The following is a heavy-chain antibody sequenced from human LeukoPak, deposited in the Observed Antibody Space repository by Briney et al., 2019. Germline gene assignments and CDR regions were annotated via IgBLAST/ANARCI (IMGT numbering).Heavy chain of an antibody. CDR3: ARGWSSSGRSIIDY. V-gene: IGHV4-34*01. D-gene: IGHD6-19*01. CDR1: GGSFSGYY. Sequence: PSETLSLTCAVYGGSFSGYYWSWIRQPPGKGLEWIGEINHSGSTNYNSSLKSRVTISVDTSKNQFSLKLSSVTAADTAVYYCARGWSSSGRSIIDYWGQGTLVTVSS. J-gene: IGHJ4*02. CDR2: INHSGST.